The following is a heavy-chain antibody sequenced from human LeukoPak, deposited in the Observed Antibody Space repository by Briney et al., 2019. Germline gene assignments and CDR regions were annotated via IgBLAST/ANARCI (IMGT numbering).Heavy chain of an antibody. D-gene: IGHD1-1*01. CDR3: ARVYN. V-gene: IGHV4-4*07. Sequence: PSETLSLTCTVSGGSIRNYYWNWIRQPAGKGLEWIGRIYTTGSTNYNPSLKSRVTMSVDKSKNQFSLKLGSVTAADTAVYYCARVYNWGQGTLVTVSS. CDR2: IYTTGST. CDR1: GGSIRNYY. J-gene: IGHJ4*02.